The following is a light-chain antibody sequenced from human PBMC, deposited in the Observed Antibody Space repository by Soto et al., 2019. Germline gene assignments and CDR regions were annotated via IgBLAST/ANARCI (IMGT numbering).Light chain of an antibody. Sequence: EIVMTQSPATLSVSPGERATLSCRASQSGNNNLAWYQQKPGQAPRLLISGASTRPTGIPPRFSGSGSETEFTLTISSLQSEDLAVYYCQQYNTWWTFGQGNKGEIK. CDR3: QQYNTWWT. J-gene: IGKJ1*01. V-gene: IGKV3-15*01. CDR1: QSGNNN. CDR2: GAS.